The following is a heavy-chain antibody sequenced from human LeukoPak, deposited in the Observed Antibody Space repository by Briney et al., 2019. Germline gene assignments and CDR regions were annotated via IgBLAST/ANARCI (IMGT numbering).Heavy chain of an antibody. V-gene: IGHV3-11*06. J-gene: IGHJ3*01. Sequence: PGGSLRLSCAASGFTFSEYYMSWIRQAPGKGLEWVSSISTSSSYIYYADSVKGRFTISRDNAKNSLYLQMNSLRAEDTAVYYCASIPLIRGVTSDAFDFWGQGTMVTVSS. CDR2: ISTSSSYI. D-gene: IGHD3-10*01. CDR1: GFTFSEYY. CDR3: ASIPLIRGVTSDAFDF.